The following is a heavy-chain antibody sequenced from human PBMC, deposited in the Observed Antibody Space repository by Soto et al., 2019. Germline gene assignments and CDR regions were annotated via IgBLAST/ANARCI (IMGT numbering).Heavy chain of an antibody. CDR3: ARDRTDSGYYTNWLDP. D-gene: IGHD3-22*01. CDR2: IIPIFGTT. Sequence: PVKVSCKASGGTFGSDAITWVRQAPGQGLEWVGRIIPIFGTTNYAQNLQGRVTISADKSTLTSYMELHSLTSDDTALYYCARDRTDSGYYTNWLDPWGQGTQVTV. J-gene: IGHJ5*02. V-gene: IGHV1-69*06. CDR1: GGTFGSDA.